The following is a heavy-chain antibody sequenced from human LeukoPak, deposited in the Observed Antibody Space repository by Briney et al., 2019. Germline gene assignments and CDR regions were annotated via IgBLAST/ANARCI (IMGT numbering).Heavy chain of an antibody. CDR1: GFTFSSYA. CDR3: ATEVHGWFDP. Sequence: GRSLRLSCAASGFTFSSYAMHWVRQAPGKGLEWVAVISYDGSNKYYADSVKGRFTISRDNSKNTLYLQMNSLRAEDTAVYYCATEVHGWFDPWGQGTLVTVSS. CDR2: ISYDGSNK. J-gene: IGHJ5*02. V-gene: IGHV3-30*01.